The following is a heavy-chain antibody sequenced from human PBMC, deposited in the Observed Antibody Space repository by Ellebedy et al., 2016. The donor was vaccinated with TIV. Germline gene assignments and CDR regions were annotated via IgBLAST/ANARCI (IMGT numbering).Heavy chain of an antibody. CDR1: GGSISNYY. D-gene: IGHD3-9*01. V-gene: IGHV4-59*08. CDR3: ARRYHTDWPYYLDY. Sequence: MPGGSLRLSCTVPGGSISNYYWTWTRQPPGKGLEWIGCISDSGTTNYSPSLTSRASISVDTSKSQVSLKLNSLTAADTAVYYCARRYHTDWPYYLDYWGPGTLVIVSS. CDR2: ISDSGTT. J-gene: IGHJ4*02.